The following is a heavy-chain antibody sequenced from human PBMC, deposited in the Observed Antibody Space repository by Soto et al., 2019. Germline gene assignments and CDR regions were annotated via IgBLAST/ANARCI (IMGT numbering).Heavy chain of an antibody. CDR3: ARSTGITGTADAFDI. CDR2: INPNSGGT. J-gene: IGHJ3*02. CDR1: GYTFTGYY. D-gene: IGHD1-20*01. V-gene: IGHV1-2*04. Sequence: GPSVKVSCKASGYTFTGYYMHWVRQAPGQGLEWMGWINPNSGGTNYAQKFQGWVTMTRDTSISTAYMELSRLRSDDTAVYYCARSTGITGTADAFDIWAKGQWSPSPQ.